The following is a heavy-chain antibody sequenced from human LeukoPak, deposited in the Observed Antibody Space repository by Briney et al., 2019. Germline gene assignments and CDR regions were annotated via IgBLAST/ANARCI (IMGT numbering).Heavy chain of an antibody. CDR3: ARDPSYSSSSGDAFDI. J-gene: IGHJ3*02. V-gene: IGHV1-18*01. D-gene: IGHD6-6*01. CDR2: ISAYNGNT. CDR1: GYTFTSYG. Sequence: GASAKVSCKASGYTFTSYGISWVRQAPGQGLEWMGWISAYNGNTNYAQKLQGRVTMTTDTSTSTAYMELRSLRSDDTAVYYCARDPSYSSSSGDAFDIWGQGTMVTVSS.